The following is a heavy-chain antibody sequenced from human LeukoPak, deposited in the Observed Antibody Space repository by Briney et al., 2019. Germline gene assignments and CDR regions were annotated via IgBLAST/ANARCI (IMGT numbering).Heavy chain of an antibody. CDR1: GFTLSSYG. J-gene: IGHJ5*02. V-gene: IGHV3-33*01. Sequence: PGGSLRLSCAASGFTLSSYGMHWVRQAPGKGLEWVAVIWYDGSNKYYADSVKGRFTISRDNSKNTLYLQMNSLRAEDTAVYYCARDLRDYDSSGYTFDPWGQGTLVTVSS. D-gene: IGHD3-22*01. CDR3: ARDLRDYDSSGYTFDP. CDR2: IWYDGSNK.